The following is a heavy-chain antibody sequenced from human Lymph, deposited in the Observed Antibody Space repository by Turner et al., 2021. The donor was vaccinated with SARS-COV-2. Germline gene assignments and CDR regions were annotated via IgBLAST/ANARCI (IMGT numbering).Heavy chain of an antibody. V-gene: IGHV3-30*04. D-gene: IGHD3-22*01. CDR1: GFTFSSYA. J-gene: IGHJ4*02. CDR3: ATLFTIPYYSDSSGYYTDY. CDR2: ISYDGSNK. Sequence: QVQRVESGGGVVQPGRSLSTPCSASGFTFSSYAMHWVRQAPGKGLEWVAVISYDGSNKYYADSVKGRFTISRDNSKNTLYLQVNSLRAEDTAVFYCATLFTIPYYSDSSGYYTDYWGQGTLVTVSS.